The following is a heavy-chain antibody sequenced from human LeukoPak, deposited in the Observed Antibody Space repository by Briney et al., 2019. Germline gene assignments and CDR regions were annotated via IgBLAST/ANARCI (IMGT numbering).Heavy chain of an antibody. CDR1: GFSFSSSA. CDR2: ISYDESNK. V-gene: IGHV3-30-3*02. J-gene: IGHJ4*02. CDR3: AKQLGYCSDGSCYFPY. Sequence: GRSLRLSCVASGFSFSSSAMHWVRRAPGKGLEWVAAISYDESNKYNADSAKGRFTISRDNPKNTVYLQMDSLRAEDTAVYYCAKQLGYCSDGSCYFPYWGQGTLVTVSS. D-gene: IGHD2-15*01.